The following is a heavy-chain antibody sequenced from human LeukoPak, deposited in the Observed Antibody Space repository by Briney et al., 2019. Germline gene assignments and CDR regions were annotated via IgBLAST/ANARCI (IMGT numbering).Heavy chain of an antibody. D-gene: IGHD2-15*01. V-gene: IGHV1-69*13. Sequence: SVKVSCKASGGTFSSYAISWVRQAPGQGLERMGGIIPIFGTANYAQKFQGRVTITADESTSTAYTELSSLRSEDTAVYYCARDIHRSGGSCYSYAGDYWGHGTLVTVSS. CDR3: ARDIHRSGGSCYSYAGDY. J-gene: IGHJ4*01. CDR2: IIPIFGTA. CDR1: GGTFSSYA.